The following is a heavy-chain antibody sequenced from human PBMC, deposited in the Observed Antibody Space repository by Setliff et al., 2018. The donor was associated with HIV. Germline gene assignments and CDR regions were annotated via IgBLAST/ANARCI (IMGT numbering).Heavy chain of an antibody. J-gene: IGHJ6*03. CDR1: GGSMSSYY. D-gene: IGHD5-18*01. CDR3: ARGGYSYGYYYYYYMDV. V-gene: IGHV4-59*12. CDR2: IYASGST. Sequence: SETLSLTCAVSGGSMSSYYWSWIRQTPGKGLEWIGYIYASGSTKYNPSLESRVTISVDTSKNQFSLKLSSVTAADTAVYYCARGGYSYGYYYYYYMDVWGKGTTVTVSS.